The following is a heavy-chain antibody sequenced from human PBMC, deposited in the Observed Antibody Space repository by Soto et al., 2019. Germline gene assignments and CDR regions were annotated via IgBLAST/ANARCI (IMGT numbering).Heavy chain of an antibody. CDR2: IYYSGST. CDR1: GCSISSGGYY. Sequence: SETLSLTCTVSGCSISSGGYYWSWIRQHPGKGLEWIGYIYYSGSTYYNPSLKSRVTISVDTSKNQFSLKLSSVTAADTAVYYCATQWMGLTTYGDYDYFDYWGQGTLVTVSS. CDR3: ATQWMGLTTYGDYDYFDY. D-gene: IGHD4-17*01. V-gene: IGHV4-31*03. J-gene: IGHJ4*02.